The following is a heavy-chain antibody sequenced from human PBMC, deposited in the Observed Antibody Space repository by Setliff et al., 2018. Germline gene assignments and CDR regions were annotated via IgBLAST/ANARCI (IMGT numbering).Heavy chain of an antibody. J-gene: IGHJ4*02. CDR2: IYHSGST. CDR1: GFTFSTYR. CDR3: ARGRIAERPEPIDY. Sequence: TGGSLRLSCAASGFTFSTYRMHWVRQPPGKGLEWIGEIYHSGSTNYNPSLKSRVTISVDKSKNQFSLKLSSVTATDTAVYYCARGRIAERPEPIDYWSQGTLVTVSS. V-gene: IGHV4-4*02. D-gene: IGHD6-13*01.